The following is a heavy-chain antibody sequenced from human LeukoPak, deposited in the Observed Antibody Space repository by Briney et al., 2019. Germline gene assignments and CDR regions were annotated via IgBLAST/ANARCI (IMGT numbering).Heavy chain of an antibody. CDR3: ARRGDGYPYYFDY. Sequence: PSETLSLTCTVSGGSISGYYWSWIRQPPGKGLEWMGYIHYGGNTDYNPSLKSRVTILVDTSKNQFSMSLNSVTAADTAMYYCARRGDGYPYYFDYWGQGILVTVSS. D-gene: IGHD2-21*02. J-gene: IGHJ4*02. CDR1: GGSISGYY. CDR2: IHYGGNT. V-gene: IGHV4-59*01.